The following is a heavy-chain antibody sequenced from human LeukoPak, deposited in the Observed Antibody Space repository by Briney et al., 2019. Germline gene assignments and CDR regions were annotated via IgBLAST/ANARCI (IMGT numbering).Heavy chain of an antibody. CDR3: VKAIYSSGWLFDY. V-gene: IGHV3-30-3*02. CDR1: GFTFSSYA. Sequence: GGSLRLSYAASGFTFSSYAMHWVRQAPGKGLEWVAVISYDGSNKYYADSVKGRFTISRDNAKNSLYLQMNSLRAEDTALYYCVKAIYSSGWLFDYWGQGTLVTVSS. D-gene: IGHD6-19*01. CDR2: ISYDGSNK. J-gene: IGHJ4*02.